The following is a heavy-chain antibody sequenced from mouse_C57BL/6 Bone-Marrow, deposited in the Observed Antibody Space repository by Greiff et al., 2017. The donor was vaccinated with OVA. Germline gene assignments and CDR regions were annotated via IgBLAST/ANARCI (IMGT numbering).Heavy chain of an antibody. CDR3: ARGGGGAVVATRAWFAY. Sequence: QVQLQQPGAELVKPGASVKLSCKASGYTFTSYWMHWVKQRPGQGLEWIGMIHPNSGSTNYNEKFKSKATLTVDKSSSTAYMQLSSLTSEDSAVYVWARGGGGAVVATRAWFAYWGQGTLVTVSA. CDR2: IHPNSGST. J-gene: IGHJ3*01. CDR1: GYTFTSYW. V-gene: IGHV1-64*01. D-gene: IGHD1-1*01.